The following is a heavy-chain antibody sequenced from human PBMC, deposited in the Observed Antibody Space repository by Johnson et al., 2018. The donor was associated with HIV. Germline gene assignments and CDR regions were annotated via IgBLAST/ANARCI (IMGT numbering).Heavy chain of an antibody. V-gene: IGHV3-13*04. CDR3: ARGFEVAAGWGAFDI. D-gene: IGHD6-13*01. J-gene: IGHJ3*02. CDR1: GFTFSSYD. CDR2: IGSTGDT. Sequence: VQLVESGGGLVQPGGSLRLSCAASGFTFSSYDMHLVRQATGKGLEWVSGIGSTGDTYYPGSVKGRFTISRQNAKNSLYLQMNSLRAGDTAVYYCARGFEVAAGWGAFDIWGQGTMVTVSS.